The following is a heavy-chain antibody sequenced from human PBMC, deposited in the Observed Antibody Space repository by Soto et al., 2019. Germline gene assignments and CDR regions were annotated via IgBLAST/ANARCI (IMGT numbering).Heavy chain of an antibody. CDR2: ISAYNGNT. CDR3: ASLRLATTEFDY. J-gene: IGHJ4*02. V-gene: IGHV1-18*01. D-gene: IGHD1-1*01. Sequence: ASVKVSCKASGYTFTSYGISWVRQAPGQGLEWMGWISAYNGNTNYAQKLQGRVTMTTDTSTSTAYMELRSLRSDDTAVYYCASLRLATTEFDYWGQGTLVTVSS. CDR1: GYTFTSYG.